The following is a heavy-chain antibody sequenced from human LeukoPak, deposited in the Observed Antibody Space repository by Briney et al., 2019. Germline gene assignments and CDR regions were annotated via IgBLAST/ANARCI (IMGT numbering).Heavy chain of an antibody. CDR3: ARDRSGYFDP. V-gene: IGHV4-61*02. CDR1: GGSISSGSYY. Sequence: SETLSLTCTVSGGSISSGSYYWSWIRQPAGKGLEWIGRIYTSGSTNYNPSLKSRVTISVDTSKNQFSLKLSSVTAADTAVYYCARDRSGYFDPWGQGTLITVSS. CDR2: IYTSGST. D-gene: IGHD3-3*01. J-gene: IGHJ5*02.